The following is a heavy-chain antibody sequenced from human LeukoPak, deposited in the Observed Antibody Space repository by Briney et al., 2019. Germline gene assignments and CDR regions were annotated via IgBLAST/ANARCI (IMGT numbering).Heavy chain of an antibody. D-gene: IGHD3-22*01. CDR3: AKGPLDDSSGYYLIPSDY. CDR2: ISGSGGST. Sequence: GGSLRLSCAASGFTFSSYAMSWVRQAPGKGLEWVSAISGSGGSTYYADSVKGRFTISRDNSKNTLYLQMNSLRAEDTAVYYCAKGPLDDSSGYYLIPSDYWGQGTLVTVSS. J-gene: IGHJ4*02. V-gene: IGHV3-23*01. CDR1: GFTFSSYA.